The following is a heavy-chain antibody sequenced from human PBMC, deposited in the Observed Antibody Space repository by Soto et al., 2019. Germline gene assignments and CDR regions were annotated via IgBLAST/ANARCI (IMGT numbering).Heavy chain of an antibody. CDR3: ARENSLGYPDYYFDY. CDR2: IYYSGST. V-gene: IGHV4-61*01. Sequence: KTSETLSLTCTVSGGSVSSGSYYWSWIRQPPGKGLEWIGYIYYSGSTNYNPSLKSRVTISVDTSKNQFSLKLSSVTAADTAVYYCARENSLGYPDYYFDYWGQGTLVTVSS. CDR1: GGSVSSGSYY. J-gene: IGHJ4*02. D-gene: IGHD6-13*01.